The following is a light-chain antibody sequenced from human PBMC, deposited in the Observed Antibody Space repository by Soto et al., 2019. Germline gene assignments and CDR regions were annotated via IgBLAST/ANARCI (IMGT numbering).Light chain of an antibody. Sequence: QSVLTQPPSASGTPGQRVTISCSGGSSNIGSDSVNWFQHLPGTTPKLLIYGNNQRPAGVPDRFSGSKSGTSASLVISGLQSEDEADYYCQSYGDSLSGYVFGTGTKV. CDR2: GNN. CDR1: SSNIGSDS. V-gene: IGLV1-44*01. J-gene: IGLJ1*01. CDR3: QSYGDSLSGYV.